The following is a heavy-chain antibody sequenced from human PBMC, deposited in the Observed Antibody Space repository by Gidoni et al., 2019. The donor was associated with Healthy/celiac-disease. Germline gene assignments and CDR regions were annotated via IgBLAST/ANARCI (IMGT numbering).Heavy chain of an antibody. V-gene: IGHV3-30*04. CDR1: GFTFSNSP. Sequence: QVQLVESGGGVVQPGTSLRLACAAYGFTFSNSPMHWVRQAPGKGLDWVALISYDGSNKYYADSVKGRFTISRDNSRSTLYLQMNNLRAEDTAVYYCARDGLIAPRDYYYYYVDVWGKGTTVTVSS. J-gene: IGHJ6*03. D-gene: IGHD6-6*01. CDR2: ISYDGSNK. CDR3: ARDGLIAPRDYYYYYVDV.